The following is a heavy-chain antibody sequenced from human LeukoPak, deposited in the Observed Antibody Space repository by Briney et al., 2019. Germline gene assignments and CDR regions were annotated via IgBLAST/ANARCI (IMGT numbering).Heavy chain of an antibody. CDR1: GFSVRSFG. Sequence: AGGSLRLSCAVSGFSVRSFGMSWVRQAPGKGLEWISAISLNGETTWCADSVKGRFIISRDNSQNTLYLQLTSLRAEDTAVYYCAQGFSSGWYPYWGQGSLVSVSS. V-gene: IGHV3-23*01. CDR3: AQGFSSGWYPY. J-gene: IGHJ4*02. D-gene: IGHD6-19*01. CDR2: ISLNGETT.